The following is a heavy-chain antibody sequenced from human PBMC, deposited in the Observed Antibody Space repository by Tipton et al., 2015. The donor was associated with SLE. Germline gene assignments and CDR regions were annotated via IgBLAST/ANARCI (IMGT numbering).Heavy chain of an antibody. J-gene: IGHJ4*02. D-gene: IGHD5-18*01. CDR1: GGSISSYY. CDR3: ARGASYGTDY. V-gene: IGHV4-4*08. Sequence: LRLSCTVSGGSISSYYWSWIRQPPGKGLEWIGYIYTSGSTNYNPSLKSRVTISVDTSKNQFSLKLSSVTAADTAVYYCARGASYGTDYWGQGTLVTVSS. CDR2: IYTSGST.